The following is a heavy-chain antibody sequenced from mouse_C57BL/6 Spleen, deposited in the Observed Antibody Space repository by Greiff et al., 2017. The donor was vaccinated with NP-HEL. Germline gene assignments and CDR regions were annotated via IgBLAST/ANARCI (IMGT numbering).Heavy chain of an antibody. CDR1: GYTFTSYW. V-gene: IGHV1-55*01. CDR2: IYPGSGNT. Sequence: QVQLQQPGAELVKPGASVKMSCKASGYTFTSYWITWVKQRPGQGLEWIGDIYPGSGNTNYNEKLKSKATLTVDTSSSNAYMQLSSLTSEDSAVYYCAGQLRLRRLDYWGQGTTLTVSS. J-gene: IGHJ2*01. CDR3: AGQLRLRRLDY. D-gene: IGHD3-2*02.